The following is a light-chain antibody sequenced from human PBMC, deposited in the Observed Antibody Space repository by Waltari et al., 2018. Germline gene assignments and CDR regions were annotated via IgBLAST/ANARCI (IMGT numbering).Light chain of an antibody. CDR3: QQSYSTLFT. V-gene: IGKV1-39*01. CDR2: AAS. J-gene: IGKJ4*01. CDR1: QSISSY. Sequence: DIQMTQSPSSLSASVGDRVTITCRASQSISSYLNWYQQKPGKAPKLLIYAASSLQSGVPSRFSGSGSWTDFTLTISSLQPEDFATYYCQQSYSTLFTFGGGTKVEIK.